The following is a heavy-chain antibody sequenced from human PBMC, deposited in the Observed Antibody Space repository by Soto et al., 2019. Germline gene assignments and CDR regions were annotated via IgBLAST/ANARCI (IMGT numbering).Heavy chain of an antibody. J-gene: IGHJ5*02. CDR1: GVSFNSYD. CDR2: ISYDGSNT. Sequence: SLILSCAASGVSFNSYDMHLVRQAPGKGPEWVAIISYDGSNTYYSDSVRGRFTISRDNSKDTLYLQMHSLRSEDTAIYYCARISRYCSGGDCHAWGQGTQVTVSS. V-gene: IGHV3-30*03. D-gene: IGHD2-15*01. CDR3: ARISRYCSGGDCHA.